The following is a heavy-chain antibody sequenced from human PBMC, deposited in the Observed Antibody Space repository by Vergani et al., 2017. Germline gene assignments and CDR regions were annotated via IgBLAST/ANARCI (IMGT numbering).Heavy chain of an antibody. CDR1: GFTFNHYA. D-gene: IGHD5-12*01. CDR3: AKANPRNSGYDYLYYYHAMDV. J-gene: IGHJ6*02. V-gene: IGHV3-23*01. Sequence: EVQLLESGGDLVQPGGSLRLSCAASGFTFNHYAMNWVRKAPGKGLEWVSGISGSGGSTYYAGSVKGQFTISRDSSKNTLYLQMNSMNAGDTAVYYCAKANPRNSGYDYLYYYHAMDVWGQGTTVTVSS. CDR2: ISGSGGST.